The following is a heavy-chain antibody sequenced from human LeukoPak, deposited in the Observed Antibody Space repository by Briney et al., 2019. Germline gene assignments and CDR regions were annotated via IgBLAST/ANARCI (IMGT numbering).Heavy chain of an antibody. D-gene: IGHD2-2*01. CDR3: ARDTDPHCSSTSCYSY. Sequence: PSETLSPTCTVSAGSISLRDYYWSWLRQPPGKGLEWIGYIYYSGSTYYNPSLKSRVTISVDTSKNQFSLKLSSVTAADTAVYYCARDTDPHCSSTSCYSYWGQGTLVTVSS. CDR2: IYYSGST. V-gene: IGHV4-30-4*08. J-gene: IGHJ4*02. CDR1: AGSISLRDYY.